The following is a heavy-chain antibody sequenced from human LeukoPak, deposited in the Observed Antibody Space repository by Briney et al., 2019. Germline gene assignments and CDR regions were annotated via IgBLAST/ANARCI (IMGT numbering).Heavy chain of an antibody. CDR3: ASPKPSGY. V-gene: IGHV4-39*07. Sequence: PSETLSLTCTVSGGSISTSNYYWGWVRQPPGKALEWIGNIFYSGSTYYSPSLKSRVTISVDTSKNQFSLKLSSVTAADTAVYYCASPKPSGYWGQGTLVTVSS. CDR1: GGSISTSNYY. CDR2: IFYSGST. J-gene: IGHJ4*02.